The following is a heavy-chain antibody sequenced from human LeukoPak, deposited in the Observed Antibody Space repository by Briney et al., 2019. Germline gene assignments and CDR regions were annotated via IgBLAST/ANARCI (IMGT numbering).Heavy chain of an antibody. CDR3: TRHLSYYDSSGVY. CDR1: GFTFSGSA. D-gene: IGHD3-22*01. V-gene: IGHV3-73*01. J-gene: IGHJ4*02. Sequence: PGGSLRLSCAASGFTFSGSAMHWVRHASGKGLWWVGRIRSKANSYATAYAASVKGRFTISRDDSKNTAYLQMNSLKTEDTAVYYCTRHLSYYDSSGVYWGQGTLVTVSS. CDR2: IRSKANSYAT.